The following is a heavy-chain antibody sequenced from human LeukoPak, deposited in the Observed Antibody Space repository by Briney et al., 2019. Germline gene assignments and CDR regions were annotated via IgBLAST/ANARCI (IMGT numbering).Heavy chain of an antibody. CDR3: ARGGSDYGDYEYYYYSMDV. V-gene: IGHV1-69*01. Sequence: ASVKVSCKASGGTFSSYAISWVRQAPGQGLEWMGGIIPIFGTANYAQKFQGRVTIAADESTSTAYMELSSLRSEDTAVYYCARGGSDYGDYEYYYYSMDVWGQGTTVTVSS. D-gene: IGHD4-17*01. CDR1: GGTFSSYA. CDR2: IIPIFGTA. J-gene: IGHJ6*02.